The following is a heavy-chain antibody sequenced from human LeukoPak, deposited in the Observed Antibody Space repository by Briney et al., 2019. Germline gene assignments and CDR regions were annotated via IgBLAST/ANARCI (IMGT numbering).Heavy chain of an antibody. V-gene: IGHV1-18*01. CDR1: GYNFASYG. J-gene: IGHJ4*02. CDR2: ISGYNGNL. D-gene: IGHD5-18*01. CDR3: ARDVDTAKGDY. Sequence: ASVKVSCKASGYNFASYGISWVRQAPGQGLEWMGWISGYNGNLNYAQKFQGRVTMARDTSTSTVYMELSSLRSEDTAVYYCARDVDTAKGDYWGQGTLVTVSS.